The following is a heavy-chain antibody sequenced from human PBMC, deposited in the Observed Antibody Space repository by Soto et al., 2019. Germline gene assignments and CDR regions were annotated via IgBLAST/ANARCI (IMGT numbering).Heavy chain of an antibody. CDR1: GGSISNYY. CDR2: IFYSGST. Sequence: PSETLSLTCTVSGGSISNYYWSWIRQPPGRGLEWIGHIFYSGSTNYNPALKSRVTISVDTSKSQFSLKLSSVTAADTAVYYCARKIDKYYFYGLDVWGQGTTVTVSS. CDR3: ARKIDKYYFYGLDV. V-gene: IGHV4-59*01. J-gene: IGHJ6*02.